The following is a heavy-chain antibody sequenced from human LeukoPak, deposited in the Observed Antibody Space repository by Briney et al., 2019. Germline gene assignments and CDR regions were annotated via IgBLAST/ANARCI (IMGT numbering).Heavy chain of an antibody. J-gene: IGHJ4*02. V-gene: IGHV3-23*01. CDR1: GFTFSSSV. CDR2: ISGSGGTT. CDR3: ATPPDTAMVTVRDY. Sequence: TGGSLRLSCAASGFTFSSSVMTWVRQAPGKGLEWVSTISGSGGTTYYADSVKGRFTISRDNSKNTLYLQMNSLRAEDTAVYYCATPPDTAMVTVRDYWGQGTLVTVSS. D-gene: IGHD5-18*01.